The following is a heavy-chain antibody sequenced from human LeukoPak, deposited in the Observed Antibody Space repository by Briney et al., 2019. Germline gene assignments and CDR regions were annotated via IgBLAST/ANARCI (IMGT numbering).Heavy chain of an antibody. CDR2: INWNGGST. V-gene: IGHV3-20*04. J-gene: IGHJ4*02. D-gene: IGHD6-13*01. CDR3: ARVSRSSWRLDY. CDR1: GFTFDDDG. Sequence: GGSVRLSCAASGFTFDDDGMSWVGHAPGKGLEWVSGINWNGGSTGYADSVKGRFTISRDNAKNSLYLQMNSLRAEDTALYYCARVSRSSWRLDYWGQGTLVTVSS.